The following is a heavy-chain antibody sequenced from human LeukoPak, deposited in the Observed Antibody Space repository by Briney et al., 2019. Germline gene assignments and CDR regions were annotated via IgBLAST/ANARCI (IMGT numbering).Heavy chain of an antibody. CDR3: ARVDWLANHYCYMDV. Sequence: SETLSLTCTVSGGSISSSSYYWGWIRQPPGKGLEWIGSIYYSGSTYYNPSLKSRVTISVDTSKNQFSLKLSSVIAADTAVYYCARVDWLANHYCYMDVWGKGTTVTVSS. CDR2: IYYSGST. V-gene: IGHV4-39*07. J-gene: IGHJ6*03. CDR1: GGSISSSSYY. D-gene: IGHD2-21*01.